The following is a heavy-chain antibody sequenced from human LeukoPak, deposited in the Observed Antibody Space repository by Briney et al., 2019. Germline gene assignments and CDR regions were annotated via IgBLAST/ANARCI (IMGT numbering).Heavy chain of an antibody. CDR1: GFTFSSYG. V-gene: IGHV3-30*18. CDR2: ISYDGSNK. Sequence: GGSLRLSCAASGFTFSSYGMHWVRQAPGKGLEWVAVISYDGSNKYYADSVKGRFTISRDNSKNTLYLQMNSLRAEDTAVYYCAKDRRATMVRGARNWFDPWGQGTLVTVSS. J-gene: IGHJ5*02. D-gene: IGHD3-10*01. CDR3: AKDRRATMVRGARNWFDP.